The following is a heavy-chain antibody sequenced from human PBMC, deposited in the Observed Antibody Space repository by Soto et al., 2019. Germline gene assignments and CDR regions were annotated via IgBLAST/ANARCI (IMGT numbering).Heavy chain of an antibody. D-gene: IGHD5-18*01. Sequence: PGGSLRLSCAASGFTFSSYEMNWVRQAPGKGLEWVSYISSSGSTIYYADSVKGRFTISRDNAKNSLYLQMNSLRAEDTAVYYCARDQEGYGYGLIDYWGQGTLVTVSS. CDR3: ARDQEGYGYGLIDY. V-gene: IGHV3-48*03. CDR1: GFTFSSYE. J-gene: IGHJ4*02. CDR2: ISSSGSTI.